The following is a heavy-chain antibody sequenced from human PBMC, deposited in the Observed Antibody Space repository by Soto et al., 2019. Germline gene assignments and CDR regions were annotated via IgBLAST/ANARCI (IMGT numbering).Heavy chain of an antibody. CDR1: GVTFTSYA. J-gene: IGHJ4*02. Sequence: HPGGSLSLSCAASGVTFTSYAMTWVRQVPGEGLQWVSSISKSGDSTYYADSVKGRFTTSRDNSKNTLYLQMNSLRAEDTAIYYCAKGSFGFDYWGQGTLVTVSS. D-gene: IGHD3-10*01. CDR3: AKGSFGFDY. V-gene: IGHV3-23*01. CDR2: ISKSGDST.